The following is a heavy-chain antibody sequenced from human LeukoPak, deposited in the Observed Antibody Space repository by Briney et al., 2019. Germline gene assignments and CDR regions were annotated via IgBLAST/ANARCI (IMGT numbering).Heavy chain of an antibody. CDR3: ARDLGGSYSSETWFDP. V-gene: IGHV4-4*07. D-gene: IGHD1-26*01. CDR1: GGSFSTYY. J-gene: IGHJ5*02. CDR2: IYSSGRT. Sequence: SETLSLTCTVSGGSFSTYYWSWIRQPAGEGLEWIGRIYSSGRTHYSPSLKSRVAISVDTSKNRFSLRLSSVTAADTAVYYCARDLGGSYSSETWFDPWGQGTLVTVSS.